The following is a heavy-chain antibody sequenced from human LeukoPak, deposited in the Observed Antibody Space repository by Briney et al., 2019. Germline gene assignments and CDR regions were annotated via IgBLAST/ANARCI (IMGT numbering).Heavy chain of an antibody. CDR1: GGSFSGYY. J-gene: IGHJ5*02. D-gene: IGHD3-22*01. CDR2: INHSGST. Sequence: SETLSLTCAVYGGSFSGYYWSWIRQPPGKGLEWIGEINHSGSTNYNPSLKSRVTISVDTSKNQFSLKLSSVTAADTAVYYCAGELCYYDSSGYYYNWFDPWGQGTLVTVSS. V-gene: IGHV4-34*01. CDR3: AGELCYYDSSGYYYNWFDP.